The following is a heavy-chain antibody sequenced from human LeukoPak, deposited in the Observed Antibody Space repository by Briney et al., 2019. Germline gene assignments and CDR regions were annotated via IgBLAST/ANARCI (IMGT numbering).Heavy chain of an antibody. D-gene: IGHD3-16*01. Sequence: GGSLRLSCAASGFTFSSYAMSWVRQAPGKGLEWVSGISGSGGSTNYAYADSVKGRFTISRDNSKNTLYLQMQSLRAEDTAVYYCVKDTYYVSYNWGQGTLVTVSS. J-gene: IGHJ4*02. V-gene: IGHV3-23*01. CDR1: GFTFSSYA. CDR2: ISGSGGST. CDR3: VKDTYYVSYN.